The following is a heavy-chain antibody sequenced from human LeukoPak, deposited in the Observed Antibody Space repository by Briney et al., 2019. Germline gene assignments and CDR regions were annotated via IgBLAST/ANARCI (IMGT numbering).Heavy chain of an antibody. CDR1: GFTFSSYS. V-gene: IGHV3-21*01. J-gene: IGHJ4*02. CDR2: ISSSSSYI. D-gene: IGHD6-6*01. CDR3: ERVEDSSLYFDY. Sequence: PGGPLRLSCAASGFTFSSYSMNWVRQAPGKGLEWVSSISSSSSYIYYADSVKGRITISRDNAKNSLYLQINSLRAEDTAVYYCERVEDSSLYFDYWGQGTLATVSS.